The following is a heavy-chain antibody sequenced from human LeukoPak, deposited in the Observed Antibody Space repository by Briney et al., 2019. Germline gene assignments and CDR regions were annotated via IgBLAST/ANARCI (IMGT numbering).Heavy chain of an antibody. D-gene: IGHD3-16*02. CDR3: AKGSRLREAGSYRF. CDR1: GGIFGSYA. CDR2: IIPIFDTP. V-gene: IGHV1-69*06. J-gene: IGHJ4*02. Sequence: SVKVSCKISGGIFGSYAINWVRQAPGQGLEWLGRIIPIFDTPNYAQTFQGRVTISADKSTRTVYMELTSLRSEDTALYYCAKGSRLREAGSYRFWGQGTLVTVSS.